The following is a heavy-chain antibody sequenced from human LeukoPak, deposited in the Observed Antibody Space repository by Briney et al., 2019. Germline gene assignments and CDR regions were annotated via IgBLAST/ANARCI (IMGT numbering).Heavy chain of an antibody. CDR3: ARDRAYYDILTGYYM. Sequence: PGGSLRLSCAASGFTFSSYAMHWVRQAPGKGLEWVAVISYDGSNKYYADSVKGRFTISRDNSKNTLYLQMNSLRAEDTAVYYCARDRAYYDILTGYYMWGQGTLVTVSS. J-gene: IGHJ4*02. V-gene: IGHV3-30-3*01. CDR2: ISYDGSNK. CDR1: GFTFSSYA. D-gene: IGHD3-9*01.